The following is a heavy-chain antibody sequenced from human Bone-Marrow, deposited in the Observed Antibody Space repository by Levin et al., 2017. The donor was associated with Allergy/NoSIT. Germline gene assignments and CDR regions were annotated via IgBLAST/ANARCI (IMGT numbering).Heavy chain of an antibody. CDR3: VKDSFAVPGNVAGFDL. J-gene: IGHJ3*01. CDR2: ISGTTSTT. V-gene: IGHV3-23*01. D-gene: IGHD6-19*01. CDR1: GFTFSNYA. Sequence: ETLSLTCAASGFTFSNYAMNWVRQAPGKGLEWVSVISGTTSTTYFADSVKGRFTVSRDNSKNTLYLRMKSLRAGDTATYYCVKDSFAVPGNVAGFDLWGQGTMVTVSS.